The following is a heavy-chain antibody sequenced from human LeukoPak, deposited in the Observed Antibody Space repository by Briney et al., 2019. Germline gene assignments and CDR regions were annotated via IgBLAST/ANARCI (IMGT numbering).Heavy chain of an antibody. V-gene: IGHV3-21*01. CDR3: ARPLSSGSPQGLPTSPHLDY. Sequence: GGSLRLSCAASGFIFNTYSMNWVRQAPGQGLEWASSISSTTSYIFYADSVKGRFTISRDNAKNSLYLQMTSLRAEDTAVYYCARPLSSGSPQGLPTSPHLDYWGQGTLVTVSS. J-gene: IGHJ4*02. CDR1: GFIFNTYS. CDR2: ISSTTSYI. D-gene: IGHD3-10*01.